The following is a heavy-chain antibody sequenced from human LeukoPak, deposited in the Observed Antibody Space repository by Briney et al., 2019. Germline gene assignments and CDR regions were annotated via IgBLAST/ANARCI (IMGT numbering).Heavy chain of an antibody. V-gene: IGHV4-39*01. J-gene: IGHJ4*02. CDR2: IYYSGST. D-gene: IGHD1-26*01. CDR1: GGSISSSSYY. CDR3: ARRGVGPTRLYYFDY. Sequence: PSETLSLTCTVSGGSISSSSYYWGWIRQPPGKGLEWIGTIYYSGSTYYNPSLKSRVTISVDTSEKQFSLKLSSVTAADTAVYYCARRGVGPTRLYYFDYWGQGTLVTVSS.